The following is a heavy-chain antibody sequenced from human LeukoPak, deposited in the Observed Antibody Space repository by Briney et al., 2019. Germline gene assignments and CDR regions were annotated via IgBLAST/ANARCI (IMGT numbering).Heavy chain of an antibody. CDR1: GFTVSSNY. D-gene: IGHD6-19*01. CDR2: IYSGGST. CDR3: ARSTITGGWYPAYYYGMDV. J-gene: IGHJ6*02. Sequence: GSLRLSCAASGFTVSSNYMSWVRQAPGKGLEWGSVIYSGGSTYYADSVKGRFTISRDNSKNTLYLQMNSLRAEDTAVYYCARSTITGGWYPAYYYGMDVWGQGTTVTVSS. V-gene: IGHV3-53*01.